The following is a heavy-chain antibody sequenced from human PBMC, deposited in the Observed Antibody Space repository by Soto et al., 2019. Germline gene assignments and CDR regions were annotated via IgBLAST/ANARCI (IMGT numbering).Heavy chain of an antibody. CDR2: IYWNDDK. V-gene: IGHV2-5*01. CDR1: GFPLSARGVG. D-gene: IGHD3-16*01. CDR3: AHSPWGAAPDY. J-gene: IGHJ4*02. Sequence: QITLKESGPTLVKPTQTLTLTCTVSGFPLSARGVGVGWIRQPPGKALEWLAIIYWNDDKRYSPSLKSRLTITKDTSKNQVVLTMTNMDPLDTAKYYCAHSPWGAAPDYWGQGTLVTVSS.